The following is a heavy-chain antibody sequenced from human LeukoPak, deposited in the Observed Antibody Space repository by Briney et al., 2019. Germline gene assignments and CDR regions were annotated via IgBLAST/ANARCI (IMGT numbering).Heavy chain of an antibody. D-gene: IGHD3/OR15-3a*01. V-gene: IGHV5-51*01. CDR2: IYPGDSDA. Sequence: GESLKISCKGSGYSFPNYWIGWVRQMPGKGLECMGIIYPGDSDARYSPSFQGQVTISADKSITTAYLQRSSLKASDTAMYYCAVGTGYYFDLWGQGTLVTVSS. J-gene: IGHJ4*02. CDR1: GYSFPNYW. CDR3: AVGTGYYFDL.